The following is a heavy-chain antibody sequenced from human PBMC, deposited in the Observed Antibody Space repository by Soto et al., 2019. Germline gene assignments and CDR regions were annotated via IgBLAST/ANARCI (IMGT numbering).Heavy chain of an antibody. CDR2: IYWDDDK. CDR1: GFSLSTSGVG. V-gene: IGHV2-5*02. Sequence: QITLKESGPTLVKPTQTLTLTCTCSGFSLSTSGVGVGWIRQPPGKALEWLALIYWDDDKRYSPSLKSRLTXNKDTSKNQVSLTMTDMDPVDTATYYCAHGTEKFDPWGQGTLVTVSS. CDR3: AHGTEKFDP. J-gene: IGHJ5*02.